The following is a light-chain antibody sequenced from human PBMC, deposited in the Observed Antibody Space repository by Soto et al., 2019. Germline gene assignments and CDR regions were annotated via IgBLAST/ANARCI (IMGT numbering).Light chain of an antibody. CDR2: GAS. Sequence: EIVLTQSPGTLSLSPGERATLSCRASQSVSSSYLAWYQQKPGQAPRLLIYGASTRAAGIPDRFSGRGSGTDYTLTISRLEPEDYAVYYCQQSGTQTFGQRTKVDIK. V-gene: IGKV3-20*01. J-gene: IGKJ1*01. CDR3: QQSGTQT. CDR1: QSVSSSY.